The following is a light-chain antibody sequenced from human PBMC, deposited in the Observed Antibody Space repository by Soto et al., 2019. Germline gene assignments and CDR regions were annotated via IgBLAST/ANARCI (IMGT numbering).Light chain of an antibody. V-gene: IGKV1-6*01. CDR1: QAIRND. CDR2: TAS. Sequence: IQMTHSPSTLSASGGDIVIITCRASQAIRNDLGWYQQKPGKAPKLLIYTASTLQSGVPSRFSGSGSGADFTLTIRSLQPEDSATYYCLHDYRYPRTFGQGTKVDIK. J-gene: IGKJ1*01. CDR3: LHDYRYPRT.